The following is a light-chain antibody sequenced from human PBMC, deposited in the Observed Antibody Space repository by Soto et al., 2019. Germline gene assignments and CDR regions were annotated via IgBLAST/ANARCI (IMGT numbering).Light chain of an antibody. J-gene: IGKJ2*01. CDR3: QQYVTSQYT. Sequence: IVLTQSPGTLSLSPGEGATLSCRASQSITTNSLAWYQQKPGQAPRLLIYGASNRTTGVPDRVSASGSGTDFTLSFSRLEPEDFAMSYCQQYVTSQYTFGQGTKLAIK. CDR1: QSITTNS. CDR2: GAS. V-gene: IGKV3-20*01.